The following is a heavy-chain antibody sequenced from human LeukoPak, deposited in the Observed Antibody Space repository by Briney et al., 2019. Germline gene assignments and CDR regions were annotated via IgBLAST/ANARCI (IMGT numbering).Heavy chain of an antibody. D-gene: IGHD3-10*01. CDR3: AKETGGIEGSYNWFDP. Sequence: GRSLRLSCAASGFAFSSYGMHWVRQAPGKGLEWVAVIWYDGSNKYYADSVKGRFTVSRDNSKNTLYLQMNSLSAEDTAVYYCAKETGGIEGSYNWFDPWGQGTLVTVSS. J-gene: IGHJ5*02. CDR2: IWYDGSNK. CDR1: GFAFSSYG. V-gene: IGHV3-33*06.